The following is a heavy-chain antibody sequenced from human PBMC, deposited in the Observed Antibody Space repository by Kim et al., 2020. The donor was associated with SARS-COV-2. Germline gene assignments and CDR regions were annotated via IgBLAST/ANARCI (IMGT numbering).Heavy chain of an antibody. D-gene: IGHD2-15*01. J-gene: IGHJ6*02. CDR1: GGSISSGGYY. CDR3: ATRGYHYYGMDV. Sequence: SETLSLTCTVSGGSISSGGYYWSWIRQHPGQGLEWIGYIYYSGSTYYKPSLKSRVTITVDTSKNQFSLKLSSVTAADTAVYYCATRGYHYYGMDVWGQGTPVTVSS. CDR2: IYYSGST. V-gene: IGHV4-31*03.